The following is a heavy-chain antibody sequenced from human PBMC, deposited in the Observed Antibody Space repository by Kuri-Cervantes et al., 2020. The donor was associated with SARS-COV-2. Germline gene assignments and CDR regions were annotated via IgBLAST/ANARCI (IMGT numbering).Heavy chain of an antibody. J-gene: IGHJ3*02. D-gene: IGHD3-3*01. CDR2: IWYDGSNK. CDR3: ARDRETFRLGDAFDI. Sequence: GGSLRLSCAASGFIFSNYGMHWVRQAPGKGLEWVAVIWYDGSNKYYADSVKGRFTISRDNSKNTLYLQLNSLRSEDTAIYYCARDRETFRLGDAFDIWGQGTMVTVSS. CDR1: GFIFSNYG. V-gene: IGHV3-33*01.